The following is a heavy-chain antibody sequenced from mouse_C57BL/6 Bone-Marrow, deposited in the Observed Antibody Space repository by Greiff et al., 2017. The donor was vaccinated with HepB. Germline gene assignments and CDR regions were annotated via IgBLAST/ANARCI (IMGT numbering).Heavy chain of an antibody. CDR3: TTGRCFPRGY. CDR1: GFNIQDDY. CDR2: IDPENGDT. J-gene: IGHJ2*01. V-gene: IGHV14-4*01. Sequence: VQLQQSGAELVRPGASVKLSCTAPGFNIQDDYMHWVKQRPEQGLEWIGWIDPENGDTEYASKFQGKATITADTSSNTAYLQLSSLTSEDTAVYYCTTGRCFPRGYWGQVTTPTVSS.